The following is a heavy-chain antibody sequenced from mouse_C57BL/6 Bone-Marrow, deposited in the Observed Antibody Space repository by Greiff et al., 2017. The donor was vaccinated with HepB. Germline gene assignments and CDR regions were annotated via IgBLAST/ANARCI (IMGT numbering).Heavy chain of an antibody. J-gene: IGHJ1*03. CDR1: GYSFTGYF. D-gene: IGHD1-1*01. CDR3: ARDGFSITTVVDWYFDV. CDR2: INPYNGDT. V-gene: IGHV1-37*01. Sequence: VHVKQSGPELVKPGASVKISCKASGYSFTGYFMNWVKQSHGKSLEWIGRINPYNGDTFYNQKFKGKATLTVDKSSSTAHMELLSLTSEDFAVYYCARDGFSITTVVDWYFDVWGTGTTVTVSS.